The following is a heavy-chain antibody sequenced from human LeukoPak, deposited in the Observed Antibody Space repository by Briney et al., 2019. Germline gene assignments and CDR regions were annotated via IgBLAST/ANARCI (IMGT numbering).Heavy chain of an antibody. J-gene: IGHJ4*02. D-gene: IGHD1-1*01. CDR3: ARVNINNWHSCDY. Sequence: LGTLSLTCAVSGGSISSNNWWGWVRQPPGKGLEWIGEIYHSGSPNYNPSLKSRVTISVDKSRNHFSLNLSSVTAADTAVYYCARVNINNWHSCDYWGQGTLATVSS. V-gene: IGHV4-4*02. CDR2: IYHSGSP. CDR1: GGSISSNNW.